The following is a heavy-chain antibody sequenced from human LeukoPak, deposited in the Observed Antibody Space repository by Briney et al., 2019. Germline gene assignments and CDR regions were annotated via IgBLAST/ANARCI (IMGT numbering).Heavy chain of an antibody. CDR3: ARAPHIVVVTINFDY. J-gene: IGHJ4*02. Sequence: SETLSLTCTVSGGSISGYYWSWIRQPAGKGLELIGRIYTSGSTNYNPSLKSRVTMSVDTSKNQFSLKLSSVTAADTAVYYCARAPHIVVVTINFDYWGQGTLVTVSS. D-gene: IGHD2-21*02. CDR1: GGSISGYY. CDR2: IYTSGST. V-gene: IGHV4-4*07.